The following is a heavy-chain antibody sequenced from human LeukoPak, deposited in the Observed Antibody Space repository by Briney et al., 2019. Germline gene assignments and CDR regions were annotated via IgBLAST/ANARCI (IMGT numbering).Heavy chain of an antibody. Sequence: ASVTVSFKASGYTFTIYGISWVRQAPGQGLEGVGWISAYNGNTNYAQKLQGRGTMTTETSTSTAYMELRSLRSDATAVYYCARRTTHYYYYMDVWGKGTTVTVPS. J-gene: IGHJ6*03. V-gene: IGHV1-18*01. D-gene: IGHD1-7*01. CDR1: GYTFTIYG. CDR3: ARRTTHYYYYMDV. CDR2: ISAYNGNT.